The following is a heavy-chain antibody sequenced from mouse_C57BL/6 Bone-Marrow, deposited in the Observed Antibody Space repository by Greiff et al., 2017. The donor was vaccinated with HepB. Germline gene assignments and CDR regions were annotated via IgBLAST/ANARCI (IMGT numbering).Heavy chain of an antibody. CDR1: GFTFSSYG. D-gene: IGHD1-1*01. CDR2: ISSGGSYT. CDR3: ARHAYYYGSSYWYFDV. Sequence: EVKLEESGGDLVKPGGSLKLSCAASGFTFSSYGMSWVRQTPDKRLEWVATISSGGSYTYYPDSVKGRFTISRDNAKNTLYLQMSSLKSEDTAMYYCARHAYYYGSSYWYFDVWGTGTTVTVSS. V-gene: IGHV5-6*02. J-gene: IGHJ1*03.